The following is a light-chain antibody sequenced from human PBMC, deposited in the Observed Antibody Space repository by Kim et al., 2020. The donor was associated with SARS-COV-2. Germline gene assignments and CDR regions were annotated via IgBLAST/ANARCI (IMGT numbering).Light chain of an antibody. Sequence: VGELLTITSLSSQGIRYDLGWYQQKPGEAPKRLIYATSNLQTGVPSRFSGSGSGTEFTLTISSLQPEDLATYYCLQHNSDPPTFGQGTKVDIK. CDR1: QGIRYD. CDR3: LQHNSDPPT. J-gene: IGKJ1*01. V-gene: IGKV1-17*01. CDR2: ATS.